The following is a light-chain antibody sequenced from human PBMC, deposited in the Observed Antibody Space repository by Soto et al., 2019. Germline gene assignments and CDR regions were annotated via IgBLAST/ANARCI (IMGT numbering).Light chain of an antibody. V-gene: IGKV1-5*01. Sequence: DILMTQSPSTLSASVGDRVTITCRASQSISNWLAWYQQKPGRAPRLLIYDSSSLENGVPSRFSVSGSGTAFTPTISSRQPDEFATNYCHHNNSDPWTFAQGTKVETK. CDR2: DSS. J-gene: IGKJ1*01. CDR1: QSISNW. CDR3: HHNNSDPWT.